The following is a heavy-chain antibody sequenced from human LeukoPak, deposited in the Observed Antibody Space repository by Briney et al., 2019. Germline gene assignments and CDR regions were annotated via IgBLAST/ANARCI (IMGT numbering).Heavy chain of an antibody. CDR3: ASYPRGGSGYDY. J-gene: IGHJ4*02. CDR2: IIPIFGTA. CDR1: GGTFSSYA. Sequence: SVKVSCKASGGTFSSYAISWVRQAPGQGLEWMGGIIPIFGTANYAQKFQGRVTITADESTCTAYMELSSLRSEDTAVYYCASYPRGGSGYDYWGQGTLVTVSS. V-gene: IGHV1-69*01. D-gene: IGHD2-15*01.